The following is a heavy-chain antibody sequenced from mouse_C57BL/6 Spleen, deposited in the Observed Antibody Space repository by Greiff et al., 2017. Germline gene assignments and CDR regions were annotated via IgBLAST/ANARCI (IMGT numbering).Heavy chain of an antibody. D-gene: IGHD2-4*01. CDR2: IWSDGST. CDR1: GFSLTSSG. Sequence: VQLVESGPGLVAPSQSLSITCTVSGFSLTSSGVHWVRQPPGKGLEWLVVIWSDGSTTYNSALKSRLSISKDNSKSQVFLKMNSLQTDDTAMYYCARHDYLYYYAMDYWGQGTSVTVSS. J-gene: IGHJ4*01. V-gene: IGHV2-6-1*01. CDR3: ARHDYLYYYAMDY.